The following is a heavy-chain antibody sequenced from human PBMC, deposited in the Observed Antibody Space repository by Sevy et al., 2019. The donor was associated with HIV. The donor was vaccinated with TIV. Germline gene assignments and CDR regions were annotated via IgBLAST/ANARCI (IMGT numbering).Heavy chain of an antibody. J-gene: IGHJ6*02. CDR1: GYTFTSYD. Sequence: ASVKVSCKASGYTFTSYDINWVRQATGQGLEWMGWMNPNSGNTGYAQKFQGRVTMTRNTSIGTAYRELSSLRSEDTAVYYCARDASVSGAYCSSTSCYSSGMDVWGQGTTVTVSS. CDR2: MNPNSGNT. V-gene: IGHV1-8*01. CDR3: ARDASVSGAYCSSTSCYSSGMDV. D-gene: IGHD2-2*01.